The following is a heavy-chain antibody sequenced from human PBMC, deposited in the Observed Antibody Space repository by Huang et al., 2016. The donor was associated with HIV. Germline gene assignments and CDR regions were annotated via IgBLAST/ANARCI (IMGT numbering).Heavy chain of an antibody. Sequence: VESGGRLVQPGGSIRLSCVGSTFRFGAYWMSWGRQSPGKGMEWVANIKQDESEKYYVDSVKGRFNISRDNAKKVLFLEMNNVRVEDTATYYCATKTAAMDIWGQGTTVTVS. CDR3: ATKTAAMDI. V-gene: IGHV3-7*01. D-gene: IGHD1-7*01. CDR1: TFRFGAYW. CDR2: IKQDESEK. J-gene: IGHJ6*02.